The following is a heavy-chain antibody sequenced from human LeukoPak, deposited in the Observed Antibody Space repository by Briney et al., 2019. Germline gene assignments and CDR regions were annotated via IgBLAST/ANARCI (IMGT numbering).Heavy chain of an antibody. CDR2: INHRGST. V-gene: IGHV4-34*01. CDR3: ARGITFGGVIVDY. CDR1: DESFSGYY. J-gene: IGHJ4*02. Sequence: SETLSLTCAVYDESFSGYYWSWIRQPPGKGLEWIGEINHRGSTNYSPSLKSRVTISLDTSKSQFSLKVRYVTAADTAVYYCARGITFGGVIVDYWGQGTLVTVSS. D-gene: IGHD3-16*02.